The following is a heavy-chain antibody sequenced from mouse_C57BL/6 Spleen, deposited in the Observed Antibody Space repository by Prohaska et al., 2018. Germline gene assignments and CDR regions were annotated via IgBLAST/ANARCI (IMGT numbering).Heavy chain of an antibody. Sequence: EVQLVESGGGLVQPKGSLKLSCAASGFSFNTYAMNWVRQAPGKGLEWVARIRSKSNNYATYYADSVKDRFTISRDDSESMLYLQMNNLKTEDTAMYYCVRQGYYSNYGYAMDYWGQGTSVTVSS. CDR2: IRSKSNNYAT. V-gene: IGHV10-1*01. J-gene: IGHJ4*01. D-gene: IGHD2-5*01. CDR1: GFSFNTYA. CDR3: VRQGYYSNYGYAMDY.